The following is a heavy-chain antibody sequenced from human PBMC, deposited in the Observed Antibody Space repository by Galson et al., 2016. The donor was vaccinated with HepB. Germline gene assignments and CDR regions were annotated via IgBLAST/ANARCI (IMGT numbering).Heavy chain of an antibody. CDR2: IWYDGSNK. CDR3: AKGGELRGVYYYYGMDV. V-gene: IGHV3-33*03. J-gene: IGHJ6*02. Sequence: SLRLSCAASGFTFSSYGMHWVRQAPGKGLEWVAVIWYDGSNKYYADYVKGRFTISRDNSKNTLYMQRNSLRAEDTAVYYCAKGGELRGVYYYYGMDVWGQGTTVTVSS. D-gene: IGHD1-26*01. CDR1: GFTFSSYG.